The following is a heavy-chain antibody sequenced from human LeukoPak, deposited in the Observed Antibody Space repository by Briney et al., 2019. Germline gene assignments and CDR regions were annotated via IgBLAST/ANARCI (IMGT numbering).Heavy chain of an antibody. J-gene: IGHJ4*02. CDR2: ISSSSTI. CDR3: ARIVSGWSFDY. CDR1: GFTFSSFS. D-gene: IGHD6-19*01. V-gene: IGHV3-48*02. Sequence: GGSLRLSCAASGFTFSSFSMNWVRQAPGKGLEWVSYISSSSTIYYADSVKGRFAISRDNAKNSLILQMNSLRDEDTAVYYCARIVSGWSFDYWGQGTLVTVSS.